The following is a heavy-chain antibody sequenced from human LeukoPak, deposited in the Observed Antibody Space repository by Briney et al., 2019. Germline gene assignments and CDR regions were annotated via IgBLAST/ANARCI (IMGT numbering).Heavy chain of an antibody. D-gene: IGHD2-2*01. CDR1: GFTFSSYA. V-gene: IGHV3-30-3*01. CDR3: ARPVIYQLLWGADI. Sequence: GGSLRLSCAASGFTFSSYAMHWVRQAPGKGLEWVAVISYDGSNKYYADSVKGRFTISRDNSKNTLYLQMNSLRAEDTAVYYCARPVIYQLLWGADIWGQGTMVTVSS. J-gene: IGHJ3*02. CDR2: ISYDGSNK.